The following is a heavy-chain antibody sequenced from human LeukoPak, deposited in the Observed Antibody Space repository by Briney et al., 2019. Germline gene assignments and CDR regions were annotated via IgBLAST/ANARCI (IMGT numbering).Heavy chain of an antibody. D-gene: IGHD3-22*01. CDR2: INVANGNT. CDR3: AIPRGDSSGYYYVPGAFDI. J-gene: IGHJ3*02. CDR1: GYTFISSA. Sequence: GASVKVSCKASGYTFISSAMHWVRQAPGQGLEWMGWINVANGNTKYSQKFQGRVTITRDTSASTAYMELSSLRSEDTAVYYCAIPRGDSSGYYYVPGAFDIWGQGTMVTVSS. V-gene: IGHV1-3*01.